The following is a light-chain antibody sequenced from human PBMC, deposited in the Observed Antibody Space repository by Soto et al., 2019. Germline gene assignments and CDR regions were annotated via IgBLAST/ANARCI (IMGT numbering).Light chain of an antibody. V-gene: IGKV1D-12*01. CDR2: AAS. CDR1: QDISGW. Sequence: DIQMTQSPSSVSASVGDRVTITCRASQDISGWLAWFQQKPGKAPNLLIYAASILQSWVPSRFSGSGPGTDFTLTITYLQPEHFATYYCQQANSFPWTFGKGTKVEL. J-gene: IGKJ1*01. CDR3: QQANSFPWT.